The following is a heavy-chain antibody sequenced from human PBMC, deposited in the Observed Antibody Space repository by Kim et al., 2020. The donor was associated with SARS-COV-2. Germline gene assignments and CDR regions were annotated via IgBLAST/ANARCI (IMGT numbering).Heavy chain of an antibody. Sequence: YAAPVKGRFTISRDDSKNTLYLQMNSLKTEDTAVYYCTTDQYYGSGGVDYWGQGTLVTVSS. J-gene: IGHJ4*02. V-gene: IGHV3-15*01. D-gene: IGHD3-10*01. CDR3: TTDQYYGSGGVDY.